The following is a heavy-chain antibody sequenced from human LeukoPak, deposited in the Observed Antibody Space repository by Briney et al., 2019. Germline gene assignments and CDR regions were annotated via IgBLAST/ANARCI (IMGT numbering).Heavy chain of an antibody. CDR2: IAHDGINK. V-gene: IGHV3-30*18. CDR1: GFTFDDYG. Sequence: GGSLRLSCAASGFTFDDYGMSWVRQAPGKGLEWVAVIAHDGINKYYGDSVKGRFTIYRDNSKNTLYLQMNSLNPEDTAMYYCAKDAWGKTNFDYWGQGTLVTVSS. CDR3: AKDAWGKTNFDY. J-gene: IGHJ4*02. D-gene: IGHD7-27*01.